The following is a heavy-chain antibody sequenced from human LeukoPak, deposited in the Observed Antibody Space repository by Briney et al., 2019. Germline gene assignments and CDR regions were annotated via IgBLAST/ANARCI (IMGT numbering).Heavy chain of an antibody. CDR2: ISAYNGNT. J-gene: IGHJ4*02. CDR3: ARGSYGDY. V-gene: IGHV1-18*01. Sequence: ASVKVSCKASDYPFTSYGITWVRQAPGQGLEWMGWISAYNGNTNYAQNLQGRVTLTTDTSTSTAYMELRSLRSDDTAVYYCARGSYGDYWGQGTLVTVSS. D-gene: IGHD1-26*01. CDR1: DYPFTSYG.